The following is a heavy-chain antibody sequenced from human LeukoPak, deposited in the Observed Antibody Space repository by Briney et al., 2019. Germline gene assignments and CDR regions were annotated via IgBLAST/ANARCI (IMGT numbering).Heavy chain of an antibody. Sequence: SETLSLTCTVSGGSISSSSYYWGWIRQPPGKGLESIGTIYYSGSTYYNPSLKSRVTISVDTSKNQFSLKLSSVTAADTAVYYCASSSYYYYYMDVWGKGTTVTISS. J-gene: IGHJ6*03. CDR1: GGSISSSSYY. CDR3: ASSSYYYYYMDV. D-gene: IGHD6-6*01. V-gene: IGHV4-39*07. CDR2: IYYSGST.